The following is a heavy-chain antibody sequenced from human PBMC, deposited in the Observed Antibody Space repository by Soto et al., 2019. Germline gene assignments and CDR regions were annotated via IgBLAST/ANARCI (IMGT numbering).Heavy chain of an antibody. Sequence: GASVEVSCKASGYTVTSYDVDWVRQATGQGLEWMGWMNPNSGNTGYAQKFQGRVTMSRNTSISTAYMELSSVRSEDTAVYYCARVKSCSGGSCYRTFDYWGQGTLVTVSS. CDR2: MNPNSGNT. V-gene: IGHV1-8*01. D-gene: IGHD2-15*01. CDR3: ARVKSCSGGSCYRTFDY. J-gene: IGHJ4*02. CDR1: GYTVTSYD.